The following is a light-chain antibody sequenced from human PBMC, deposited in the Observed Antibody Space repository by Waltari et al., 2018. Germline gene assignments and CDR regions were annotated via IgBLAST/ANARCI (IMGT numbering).Light chain of an antibody. V-gene: IGLV2-14*01. CDR2: DVN. CDR1: RSGVGGYNF. Sequence: QSALTQPASVSGSPAEAITLSRTGLRSGVGGYNFVSWYQQHPGKAPKLIIYDVNNRPSGVSNRFSGSKSGNTASLTISGLQAEDEADYYCSSYASSSALAFGGGTTLTVL. J-gene: IGLJ2*01. CDR3: SSYASSSALA.